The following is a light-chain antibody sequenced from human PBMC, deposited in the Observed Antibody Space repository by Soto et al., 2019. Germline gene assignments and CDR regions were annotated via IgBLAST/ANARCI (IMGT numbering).Light chain of an antibody. CDR2: KAS. CDR1: QTISSW. J-gene: IGKJ1*01. Sequence: DIQMTQSPSTLSGSVGDRVTITCRASQTISSWLAWYQQKPGKAPKLLIYKASTLKSGVPSRFSGSGSGTEFTLTISSLQPDDFETYYRQHYNSYSEALGQGTKVDIK. V-gene: IGKV1-5*03. CDR3: QHYNSYSEA.